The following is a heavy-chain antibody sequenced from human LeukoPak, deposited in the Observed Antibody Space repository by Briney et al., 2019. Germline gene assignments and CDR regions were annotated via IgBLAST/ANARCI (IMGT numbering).Heavy chain of an antibody. CDR3: AKDRSAYDFWSGYPGGP. J-gene: IGHJ5*02. D-gene: IGHD3-3*01. Sequence: GGSLRLSCAASGFTFSDYGMHWVRQPPGKGLEWVAFIRHDGSDKCSADSVKGRFTISKDNSKNTLYLQMNSLRAEDTAVYYCAKDRSAYDFWSGYPGGPWGQGTLVTVSS. V-gene: IGHV3-30*02. CDR1: GFTFSDYG. CDR2: IRHDGSDK.